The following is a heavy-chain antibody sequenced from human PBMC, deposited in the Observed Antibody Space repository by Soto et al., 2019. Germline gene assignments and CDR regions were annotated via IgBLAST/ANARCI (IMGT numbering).Heavy chain of an antibody. D-gene: IGHD5-18*01. CDR2: ISASNRKT. V-gene: IGHV1-18*04. CDR1: GYTFTNYG. Sequence: QVQLVQSGAEVKKPGASVKVSCKASGYTFTNYGISWVRQAPGQGLEWMGWISASNRKTNYAQKVQGRVTMNTDTSASTAYMELGSLRSDDTAVYYCARDSSAGASYGYYYWGQGSLVTVSS. J-gene: IGHJ4*02. CDR3: ARDSSAGASYGYYY.